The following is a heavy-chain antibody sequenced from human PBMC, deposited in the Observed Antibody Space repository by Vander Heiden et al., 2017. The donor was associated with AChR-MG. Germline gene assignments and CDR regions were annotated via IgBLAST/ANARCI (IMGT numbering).Heavy chain of an antibody. V-gene: IGHV1-2*06. CDR1: GYTFTGYY. Sequence: QVQLVQSGAEVKKPGASVKVSCKASGYTFTGYYMHWVRQAPEQGLEWMGRINPNSGDTNWAQKFQGRVTVIRDTSSRTVYMELSRLRSDDTAVHYCARGWVRTCNSSSFRKGLIAFDIWGQGTVVALSS. J-gene: IGHJ3*02. D-gene: IGHD2-2*01. CDR2: INPNSGDT. CDR3: ARGWVRTCNSSSFRKGLIAFDI.